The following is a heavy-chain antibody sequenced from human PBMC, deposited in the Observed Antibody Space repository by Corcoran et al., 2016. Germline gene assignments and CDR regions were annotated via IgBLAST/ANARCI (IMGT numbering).Heavy chain of an antibody. J-gene: IGHJ4*03. CDR3: ARATLLRYFDWLPDY. Sequence: QVQLQESGPGLVKPSETLSLTCTVSGGSISSYYWSWIRQPPGKGLEWIGYIYYSGSTNYNPSLKSRVTISVDTSKNQFSLKLSSVTAADTAVYYCARATLLRYFDWLPDYWGQGTTVTVSS. D-gene: IGHD3-9*01. CDR2: IYYSGST. V-gene: IGHV4-59*01. CDR1: GGSISSYY.